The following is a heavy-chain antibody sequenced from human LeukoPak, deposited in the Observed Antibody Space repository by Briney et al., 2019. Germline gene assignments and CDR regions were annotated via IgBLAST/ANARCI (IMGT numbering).Heavy chain of an antibody. CDR1: GFTFSSYW. CDR3: ARDMAVGATPPFFDY. J-gene: IGHJ4*02. D-gene: IGHD1-26*01. CDR2: IKQDGSEK. Sequence: GGSLRLSCAASGFTFSSYWMSWVRQAPGKGLEWVANIKQDGSEKYYVDSVKGRFTISRDNAKNSLYLQMNSLRAEDTAVYYCARDMAVGATPPFFDYWGQGTLVTVSS. V-gene: IGHV3-7*01.